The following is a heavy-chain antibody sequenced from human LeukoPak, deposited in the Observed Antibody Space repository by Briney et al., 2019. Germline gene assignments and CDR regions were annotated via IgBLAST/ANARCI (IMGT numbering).Heavy chain of an antibody. CDR2: ITPIFGTA. V-gene: IGHV1-69*13. CDR3: ARGWLAETTVVTPYNY. J-gene: IGHJ4*02. CDR1: GGTFRSNA. Sequence: SVNVSCKASGGTFRSNAISWVRQAPGQGLEWMGGITPIFGTANYAQKFQGRVTITAVESMSTAYMELSSLRSEDTAVYYCARGWLAETTVVTPYNYWGQGTLVTVSS. D-gene: IGHD4-23*01.